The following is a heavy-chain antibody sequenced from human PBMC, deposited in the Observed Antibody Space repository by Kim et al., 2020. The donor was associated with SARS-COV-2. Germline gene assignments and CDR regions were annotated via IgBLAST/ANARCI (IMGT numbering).Heavy chain of an antibody. Sequence: SETLSLTCTVSGGSISSSSYYWGWIRQPPGKGLEWIGSIYYSGSTYYNPSLKSRVTISVDTSKNQFSLKLSSVTAADTAVYYCASGGYYDFWSGYYRVRDWFDPWGQGTLVTVSS. CDR2: IYYSGST. D-gene: IGHD3-3*01. V-gene: IGHV4-39*01. CDR1: GGSISSSSYY. J-gene: IGHJ5*02. CDR3: ASGGYYDFWSGYYRVRDWFDP.